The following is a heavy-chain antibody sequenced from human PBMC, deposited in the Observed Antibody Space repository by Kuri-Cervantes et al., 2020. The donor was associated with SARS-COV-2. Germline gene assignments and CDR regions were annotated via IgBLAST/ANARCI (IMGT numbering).Heavy chain of an antibody. Sequence: GGSLRLSCAASGFTFSSYSMNWVCQAPGKGLEGVSSISSSSSYIYYADSVKGRFTISRDNAKNSLYLQMNSLRAEDTAVYYCASLGLDDKLYYYCYMDVWGKGTTVTVSS. J-gene: IGHJ6*03. V-gene: IGHV3-21*01. CDR2: ISSSSSYI. CDR3: ASLGLDDKLYYYCYMDV. D-gene: IGHD3-9*01. CDR1: GFTFSSYS.